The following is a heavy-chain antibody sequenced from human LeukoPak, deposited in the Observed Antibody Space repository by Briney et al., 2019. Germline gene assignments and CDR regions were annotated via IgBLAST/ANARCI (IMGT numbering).Heavy chain of an antibody. V-gene: IGHV3-7*01. J-gene: IGHJ6*03. CDR2: IQQDGGEK. D-gene: IGHD5-18*01. CDR3: ARFGYSHGYGWGGGYYYYYMDV. Sequence: PGGSLRLSCVVSGFTFSNYWMTWVRQAPGKGLEWVANIQQDGGEKYYVDSVKGRFTIFRDNAKNSVFLQMNTLRAEDTAVYYCARFGYSHGYGWGGGYYYYYMDVWGKGTTVTVSS. CDR1: GFTFSNYW.